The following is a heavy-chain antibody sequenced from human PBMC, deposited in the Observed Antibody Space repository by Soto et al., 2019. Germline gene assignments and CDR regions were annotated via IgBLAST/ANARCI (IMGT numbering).Heavy chain of an antibody. Sequence: QVQLVESGGGVVQPGRSLRLSCAASGFTFSSYGMHWVRQAPGKGLEWVAVISYDGSNEYYADSVKGRFTISRDNSKNTLYLQMNSLRAEDTAVYYCAREYGDYDTVPYYYYGMDVWSQGTTVTVSS. V-gene: IGHV3-30*03. CDR1: GFTFSSYG. CDR2: ISYDGSNE. D-gene: IGHD4-17*01. J-gene: IGHJ6*02. CDR3: AREYGDYDTVPYYYYGMDV.